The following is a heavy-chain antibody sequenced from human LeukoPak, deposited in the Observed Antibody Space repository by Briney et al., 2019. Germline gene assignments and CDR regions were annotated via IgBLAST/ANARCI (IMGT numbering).Heavy chain of an antibody. Sequence: GGSLRLSCAASGFTVSSNYMSWVRQAPGKGLEWVSVIYSGGSTYYADSVKGRFTISRDNSKNTLYLQMNSLRAEDTAVYYCAKDRDWSGYYYMDVWGKGTTVTVSS. V-gene: IGHV3-53*01. J-gene: IGHJ6*03. D-gene: IGHD3-9*01. CDR1: GFTVSSNY. CDR3: AKDRDWSGYYYMDV. CDR2: IYSGGST.